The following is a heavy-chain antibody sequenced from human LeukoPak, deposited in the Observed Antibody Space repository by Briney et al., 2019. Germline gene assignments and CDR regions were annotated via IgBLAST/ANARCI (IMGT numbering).Heavy chain of an antibody. D-gene: IGHD5-24*01. V-gene: IGHV1-46*01. J-gene: IGHJ5*02. CDR3: ARGRELNWFDP. CDR1: GFTLTSFY. Sequence: ASVKVSCKASGFTLTSFYMHWVRQAPGQGLEWMGVINPSVGSTSYAQKFQGRVTMTRDTSASTVYMELSSLRSEDTAVYYCARGRELNWFDPSGQGTLVTVSS. CDR2: INPSVGST.